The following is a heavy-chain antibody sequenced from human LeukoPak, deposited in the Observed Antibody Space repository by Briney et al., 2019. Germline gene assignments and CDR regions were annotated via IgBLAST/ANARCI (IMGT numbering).Heavy chain of an antibody. D-gene: IGHD6-13*01. CDR3: AKISYSSWLYYYYYMDV. J-gene: IGHJ6*03. CDR1: GFTFSSYA. Sequence: GGSLRLSCAASGFTFSSYAMSWVRQAPGKGLEWVSAISGSGGSTYYADSVKGRFTISRDNSKNTLYLQMNSLRAEDTAVYYCAKISYSSWLYYYYYMDVWGKGTTVTVSS. CDR2: ISGSGGST. V-gene: IGHV3-23*01.